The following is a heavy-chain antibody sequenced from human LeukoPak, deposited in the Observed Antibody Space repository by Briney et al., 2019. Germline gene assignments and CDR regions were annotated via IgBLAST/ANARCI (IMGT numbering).Heavy chain of an antibody. CDR3: ARASENWFDP. CDR1: GFTFSSYE. CDR2: ISSSGSTI. V-gene: IGHV3-48*03. J-gene: IGHJ5*02. Sequence: PGGSLRLSCAASGFTFSSYEMNWVRQAPGKGLEWVSYISSSGSTIYYADSVKGRFTISRDNSKNTLYLQMNSLRAEDTAVYYCARASENWFDPWGQGTLVTVSS.